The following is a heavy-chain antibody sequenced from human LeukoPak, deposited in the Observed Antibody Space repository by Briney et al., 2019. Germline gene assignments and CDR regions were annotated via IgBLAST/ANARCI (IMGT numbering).Heavy chain of an antibody. CDR2: IYYSGST. J-gene: IGHJ4*02. CDR3: VRGSTLRHYQY. V-gene: IGHV4-39*01. CDR1: GGSISSSTYC. Sequence: SETLSLTCTVSGGSISSSTYCWGWIRRPPRKGLEWIGSIYYSGSTYYNPSLKSRVTVSVDTSKNQFSLKLSSVTAADTAVYYCVRGSTLRHYQYWGQGTLVTVSS. D-gene: IGHD3-16*01.